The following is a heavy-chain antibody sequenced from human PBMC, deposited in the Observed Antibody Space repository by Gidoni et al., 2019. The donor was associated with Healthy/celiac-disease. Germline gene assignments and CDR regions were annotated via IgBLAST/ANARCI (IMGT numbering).Heavy chain of an antibody. J-gene: IGHJ4*02. CDR3: ARGTPMVRGVVDY. CDR2: INHSGRT. Sequence: QVQLQQWGAGLLKPSETLSLTCAVYGGSFSGYYWSWIRQPPGKGLEWIGEINHSGRTNYNPSLKSRVTISVDTSKNQFSLKLSSVTAADTAVYYCARGTPMVRGVVDYWGQGTLVTVSS. D-gene: IGHD3-10*01. V-gene: IGHV4-34*01. CDR1: GGSFSGYY.